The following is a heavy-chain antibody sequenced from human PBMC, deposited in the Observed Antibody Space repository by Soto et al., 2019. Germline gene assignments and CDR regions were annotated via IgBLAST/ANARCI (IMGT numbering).Heavy chain of an antibody. V-gene: IGHV3-23*01. J-gene: IGHJ3*02. D-gene: IGHD3-3*01. CDR2: ISGSGGST. CDR1: GFTFSSYA. CDR3: AKDGGEDQFLEYQPSYDAFDI. Sequence: GGSLRLSCAASGFTFSSYAMSWVRQAPGKGLEWVSAISGSGGSTYYADSVKGRFTISRDNSKNTLYLQMNSLRAEDTAVYYCAKDGGEDQFLEYQPSYDAFDIWGQGTMVTVSS.